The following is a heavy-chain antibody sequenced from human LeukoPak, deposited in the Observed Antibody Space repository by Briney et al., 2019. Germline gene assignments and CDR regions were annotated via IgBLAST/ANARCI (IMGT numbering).Heavy chain of an antibody. Sequence: SVKVSCKASGGTFNTYALSWVRQAPGQGLEWMGRIIPVLGIPTYAQKFQGRVTINADKSTSTAYMELSSLRSDDTAVYFCARDWEGYCVGTTCPAFDYWGQGTLVTVSS. D-gene: IGHD2-2*01. CDR2: IIPVLGIP. CDR1: GGTFNTYA. V-gene: IGHV1-69*04. CDR3: ARDWEGYCVGTTCPAFDY. J-gene: IGHJ4*02.